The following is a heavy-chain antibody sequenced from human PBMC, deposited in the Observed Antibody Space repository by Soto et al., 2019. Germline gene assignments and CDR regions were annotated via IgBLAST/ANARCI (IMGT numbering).Heavy chain of an antibody. J-gene: IGHJ5*02. CDR3: ARDLWLRRAVSWFDP. V-gene: IGHV1-18*01. CDR2: ISAYNGNT. Sequence: QVQLVQSGAEVKKPGASVKVSCKASVYTFTSYGISWVRQAPGQGLEWMGWISAYNGNTKYAQKLQGRATMTTDTSTSTAYMELRSLRSDDTAVYYCARDLWLRRAVSWFDPWGQGTLVTVSS. CDR1: VYTFTSYG. D-gene: IGHD3-10*01.